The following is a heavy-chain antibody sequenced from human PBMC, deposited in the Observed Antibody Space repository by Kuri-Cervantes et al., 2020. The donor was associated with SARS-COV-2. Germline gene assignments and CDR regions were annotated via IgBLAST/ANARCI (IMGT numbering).Heavy chain of an antibody. V-gene: IGHV4-34*01. J-gene: IGHJ6*02. CDR3: ARGVSMAVAGFLLPYYYYVMDV. CDR2: INRSGST. CDR1: GGSFSGYY. D-gene: IGHD6-19*01. Sequence: SQTLSLTCAVYGGSFSGYYWSWIRQPPGKGLEWIGEINRSGSTNYNPSLKSRFTMSVDTSTNQFSLKLNSVTAADTAAYYCARGVSMAVAGFLLPYYYYVMDVWGQGTTVTVSS.